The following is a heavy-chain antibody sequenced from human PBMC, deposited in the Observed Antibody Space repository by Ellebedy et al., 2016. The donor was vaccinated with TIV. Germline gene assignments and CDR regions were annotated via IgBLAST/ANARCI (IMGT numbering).Heavy chain of an antibody. V-gene: IGHV3-30*18. D-gene: IGHD6-6*01. CDR3: AKETSPYARSSLDY. CDR2: IAHDGSVE. Sequence: GEPLKISCGASGFSFSAHGMQWVRQAPGKGLEWVAVIAHDGSVEHYLDSVKGRFAVSRDNSRNTIYLQMNGLRREDTAVYFCAKETSPYARSSLDYWGQGALVIVSS. J-gene: IGHJ4*02. CDR1: GFSFSAHG.